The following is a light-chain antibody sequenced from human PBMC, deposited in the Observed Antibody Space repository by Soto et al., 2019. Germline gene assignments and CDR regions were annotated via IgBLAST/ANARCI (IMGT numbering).Light chain of an antibody. J-gene: IGLJ1*01. V-gene: IGLV2-14*01. CDR3: TSYTSTSTLYV. CDR1: SSDVGGYNY. CDR2: DVR. Sequence: QSALTQPASVSGSPGQSITISCTGTSSDVGGYNYVSWYQQHPGKAPKLMIYDVRNRASGASNRFSGSKSGNTASLTISGLQAEDEADYCCTSYTSTSTLYVFGTGTKLTVL.